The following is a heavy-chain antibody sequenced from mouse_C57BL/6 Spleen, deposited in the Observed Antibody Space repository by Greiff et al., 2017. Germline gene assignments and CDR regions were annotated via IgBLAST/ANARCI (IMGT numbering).Heavy chain of an antibody. V-gene: IGHV6-3*01. CDR3: TGGYGSSYWYFDV. J-gene: IGHJ1*03. CDR2: IRLKSDNYAT. Sequence: EVQLVDSGGGLVQPGGSMKLSCVASGFTFSNYWMNWVRQSPEKGLEWVAQIRLKSDNYATHYAESVKGRFTISRDDSKSSVYLQMNNLRAEDTGIYYCTGGYGSSYWYFDVWGTGTTVTVSS. CDR1: GFTFSNYW. D-gene: IGHD1-1*01.